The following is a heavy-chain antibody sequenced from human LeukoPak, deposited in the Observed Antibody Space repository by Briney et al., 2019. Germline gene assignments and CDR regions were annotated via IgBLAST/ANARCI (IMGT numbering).Heavy chain of an antibody. CDR2: IYTSGST. CDR1: GGSISSGSYY. J-gene: IGHJ4*02. Sequence: SETLSLTCTVSGGSISSGSYYWSWIRQPAGKGLEWIGRIYTSGSTNYNPSLKSRVTISVDTSKNQFSLKLSSVTAADTAVYYCARLVPAANFDYWGQGTLVTVSS. V-gene: IGHV4-61*02. CDR3: ARLVPAANFDY. D-gene: IGHD2-2*01.